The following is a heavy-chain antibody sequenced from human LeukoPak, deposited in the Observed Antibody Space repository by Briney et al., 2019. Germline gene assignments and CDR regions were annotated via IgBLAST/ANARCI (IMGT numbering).Heavy chain of an antibody. V-gene: IGHV3-30-3*01. CDR3: ARDGEVGDYYGMDV. J-gene: IGHJ6*02. Sequence: PGGSLRLSCAASGFTFSSYAMHWVRQDPGKGLEWVAVISYDGSNKYYADSVKGRFTISRDNSKNTLYLQMNSLRAEDTAVYYCARDGEVGDYYGMDVWGQGTTVTVSS. D-gene: IGHD3-10*01. CDR2: ISYDGSNK. CDR1: GFTFSSYA.